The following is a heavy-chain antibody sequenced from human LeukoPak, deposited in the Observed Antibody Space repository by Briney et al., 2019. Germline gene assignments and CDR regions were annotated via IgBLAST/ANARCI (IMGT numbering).Heavy chain of an antibody. CDR3: AGSLAYCGGDCRLGDY. D-gene: IGHD2-21*02. V-gene: IGHV3-66*01. CDR2: VNTVDTT. CDR1: VFTVSNNY. J-gene: IGHJ4*02. Sequence: GGSLRLSCAASVFTVSNNYMGWVRQAPAKGLEWVSVVNTVDTTYYADSVRGRFTISRDNSENTLYLQMNSLRVEDTAVYYCAGSLAYCGGDCRLGDYWGQGTLVTVSS.